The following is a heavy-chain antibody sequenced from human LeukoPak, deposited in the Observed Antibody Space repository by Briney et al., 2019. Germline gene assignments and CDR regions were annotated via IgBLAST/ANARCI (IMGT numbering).Heavy chain of an antibody. Sequence: SETLSLTCAVYGGSFSGYYWSWIGQPPGKGLEWIGEINHSGSTNYNPSLKSRVTISVDTSKNQFSLKLSSVTAADTAVYYCARGLRRYYFDYWGQGTLVTVSS. J-gene: IGHJ4*02. D-gene: IGHD3-10*01. CDR2: INHSGST. CDR3: ARGLRRYYFDY. CDR1: GGSFSGYY. V-gene: IGHV4-34*01.